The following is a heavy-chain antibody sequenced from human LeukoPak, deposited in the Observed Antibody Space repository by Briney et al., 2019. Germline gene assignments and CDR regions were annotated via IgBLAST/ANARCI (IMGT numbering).Heavy chain of an antibody. J-gene: IGHJ4*02. CDR3: PSGSADY. CDR1: GFTFSSYW. D-gene: IGHD1-26*01. Sequence: PGGSLRLSCAASGFTFSSYWMHWVRQAPGKGLVWVSRINSDGSSTSYADSVKGRFTISRDNSKNTLYLQMNSPRAEDTAAYYCPSGSADYWGQGTLVTVSS. V-gene: IGHV3-74*01. CDR2: INSDGSST.